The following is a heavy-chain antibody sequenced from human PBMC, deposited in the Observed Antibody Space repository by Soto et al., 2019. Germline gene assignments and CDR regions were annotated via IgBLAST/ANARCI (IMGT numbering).Heavy chain of an antibody. J-gene: IGHJ6*03. CDR1: GFTFSSYA. Sequence: GGSLRLSCAASGFTFSSYAMSWVRQAPGKGLEWVSAISGSGGSTYYADSVKGRFTISRDNSKNTLYLQMNSLRAEDTAVYYCAKDGYSSSWAPYYYYYMDVWGKGTTVTVSS. CDR3: AKDGYSSSWAPYYYYYMDV. D-gene: IGHD6-13*01. CDR2: ISGSGGST. V-gene: IGHV3-23*01.